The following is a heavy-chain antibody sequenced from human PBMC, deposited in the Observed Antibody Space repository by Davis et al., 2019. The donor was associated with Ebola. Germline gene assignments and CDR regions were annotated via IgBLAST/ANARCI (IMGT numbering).Heavy chain of an antibody. CDR1: GFTFSSYS. D-gene: IGHD2-15*01. CDR3: ARVSVAGNRYYYYNMDV. J-gene: IGHJ6*02. Sequence: PGGSLRLSCEASGFTFSSYSMNWVRQVPGKGPEWVSSISTSITYIYYADPMKGRFTISRDNAKNSLYLQMDSLRAEDTAVYYCARVSVAGNRYYYYNMDVWGQGTTVTVSS. CDR2: ISTSITYI. V-gene: IGHV3-21*01.